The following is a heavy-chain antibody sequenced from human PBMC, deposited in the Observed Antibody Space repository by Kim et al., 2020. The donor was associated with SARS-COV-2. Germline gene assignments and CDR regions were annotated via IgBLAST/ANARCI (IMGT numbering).Heavy chain of an antibody. D-gene: IGHD6-13*01. Sequence: GESLKISCKGSGYSFTSYWISWVRQMPGKGLEWMGRIDPSDSYTNYSPSFQGHVTISADKSISTAYLQWSSLKASDTAMYYCAIGAAAAESDYYGMDVWGQGTTVTVSS. V-gene: IGHV5-10-1*01. CDR1: GYSFTSYW. J-gene: IGHJ6*02. CDR3: AIGAAAAESDYYGMDV. CDR2: IDPSDSYT.